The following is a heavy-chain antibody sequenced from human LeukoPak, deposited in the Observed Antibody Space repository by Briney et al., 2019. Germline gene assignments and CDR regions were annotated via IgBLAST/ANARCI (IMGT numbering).Heavy chain of an antibody. CDR3: SLSGQSIAAAVVDY. CDR1: GGSISSSNYF. V-gene: IGHV4-39*07. J-gene: IGHJ4*02. CDR2: IYYSGST. D-gene: IGHD6-13*01. Sequence: SETLSLTCTVSGGSISSSNYFWGWVRQPPGKGLEWVGTIYYSGSTYYNPSLKSRVTISVDKSKNQFSLKLSSVTAADTAVYYCSLSGQSIAAAVVDYWGQGTLVTVSS.